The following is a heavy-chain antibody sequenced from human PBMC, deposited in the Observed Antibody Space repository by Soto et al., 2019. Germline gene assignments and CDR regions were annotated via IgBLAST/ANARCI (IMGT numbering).Heavy chain of an antibody. Sequence: GGSLRLSCAASGFTFSDYYMSWIRQAPGKGLEWVSYISSSSSYTNYADSVKGRFTISRDNAKNSLYLQMNSLRAEDMAVYYCARDGPGYCSSTSCDKNYYYYGMDVWGQGTTVTVYS. D-gene: IGHD2-2*02. CDR2: ISSSSSYT. CDR1: GFTFSDYY. V-gene: IGHV3-11*06. CDR3: ARDGPGYCSSTSCDKNYYYYGMDV. J-gene: IGHJ6*02.